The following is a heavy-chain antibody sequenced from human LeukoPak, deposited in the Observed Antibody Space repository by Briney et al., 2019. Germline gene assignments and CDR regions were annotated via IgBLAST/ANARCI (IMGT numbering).Heavy chain of an antibody. J-gene: IGHJ2*01. CDR3: ARGGTLAGHWYFDL. D-gene: IGHD6-19*01. CDR1: GYSFSGHY. V-gene: IGHV1-2*02. CDR2: INPNSGDT. Sequence: GASVKVSCKASGYSFSGHYMDWVRQAPGQGLEWMGWINPNSGDTNYAQKFQGRVTMTRDTSISTAYMELSSLTSDDTAVYYCARGGTLAGHWYFDLWGRGTQVAVSS.